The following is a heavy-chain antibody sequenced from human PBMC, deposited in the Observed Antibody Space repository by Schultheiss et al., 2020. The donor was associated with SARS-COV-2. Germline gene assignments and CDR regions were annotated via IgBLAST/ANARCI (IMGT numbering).Heavy chain of an antibody. CDR1: GFTFDDYA. CDR3: AKEVRSVA. J-gene: IGHJ5*02. Sequence: GGSLRLSCAASGFTFDDYAMHWVRQPPGKGLMWVSRMSPDGSDTNYADSVKGRFTISRDNAKNTLYLQMNSLRAEDTAVYYCAKEVRSVAWGQGTLVTVSS. V-gene: IGHV3-74*01. D-gene: IGHD2-15*01. CDR2: MSPDGSDT.